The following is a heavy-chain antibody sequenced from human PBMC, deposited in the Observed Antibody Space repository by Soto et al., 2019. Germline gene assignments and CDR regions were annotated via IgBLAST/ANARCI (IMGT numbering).Heavy chain of an antibody. J-gene: IGHJ6*02. Sequence: PGGSLRLSCAASGFTFSDYYMSWIRQAPGKGLEWISYISGSNIYTNYADSVKGRFTISRDNANNSLYLQMDSLRVEDTAVYYCAKVGGSAAAAGSYYYYGMDVWGQGTTVTVSS. CDR2: ISGSNIYT. V-gene: IGHV3-11*06. CDR1: GFTFSDYY. D-gene: IGHD6-13*01. CDR3: AKVGGSAAAAGSYYYYGMDV.